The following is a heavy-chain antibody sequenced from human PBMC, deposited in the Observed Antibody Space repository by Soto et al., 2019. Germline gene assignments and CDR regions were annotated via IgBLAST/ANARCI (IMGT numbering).Heavy chain of an antibody. CDR3: ARLTRGVYDSGRLWEKFDY. D-gene: IGHD5-12*01. CDR1: GFSLSSIGMG. V-gene: IGHV2-5*02. Sequence: QITVKESGLTLVKPTETLTLTCTFSGFSLSSIGMGVGWIRQPPGKALEWLALIYWDDDKRYSPSLSSRLTITTDPSKNEVDLTMTNMDPVDTATYSCARLTRGVYDSGRLWEKFDYWGQGTLVTVSS. CDR2: IYWDDDK. J-gene: IGHJ4*02.